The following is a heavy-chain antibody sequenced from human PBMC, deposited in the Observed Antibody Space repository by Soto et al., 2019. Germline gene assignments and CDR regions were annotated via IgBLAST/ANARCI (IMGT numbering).Heavy chain of an antibody. CDR3: AADRGSYITH. Sequence: PGGSLRLSCAASGFTFSRYWMHWVRQAPGKGLVWVSRISSDGSNIIYADSVKGRFTISRDNAKNTLYLQMNNLRDEDTAVYYCAADRGSYITHWGQGTLVTVSS. V-gene: IGHV3-74*01. D-gene: IGHD3-16*01. J-gene: IGHJ4*02. CDR2: ISSDGSNI. CDR1: GFTFSRYW.